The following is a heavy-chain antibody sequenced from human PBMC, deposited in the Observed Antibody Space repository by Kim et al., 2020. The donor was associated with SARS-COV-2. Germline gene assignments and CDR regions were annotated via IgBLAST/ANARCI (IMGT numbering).Heavy chain of an antibody. V-gene: IGHV3-23*01. CDR2: ISGSGGST. D-gene: IGHD2-15*01. CDR3: AKSPSYCSGGSCFPSKYYYYYGMDV. CDR1: GFTFSSYA. J-gene: IGHJ6*02. Sequence: GGSLRLSCAASGFTFSSYAMSWVRQAPGKGLEWVSAISGSGGSTYYADSVKGRFTISRDNSKNTLYLQMNSLRAEDTAVYYCAKSPSYCSGGSCFPSKYYYYYGMDVWSQGTTVTVSS.